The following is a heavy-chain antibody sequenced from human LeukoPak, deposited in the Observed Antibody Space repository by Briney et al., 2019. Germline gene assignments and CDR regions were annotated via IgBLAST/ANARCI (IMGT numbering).Heavy chain of an antibody. J-gene: IGHJ5*02. CDR3: AREIVVVVAATPTPFNGFDP. V-gene: IGHV1-69*05. Sequence: ASVKVSCKASGGTFSSYAISWVRQAPGQGLEWMGRIIPIFGTANYAQKFQGRVTITTDESTSTAYMELSSLRSKDTAVYYCAREIVVVVAATPTPFNGFDPWGQGTLVTVSS. CDR2: IIPIFGTA. D-gene: IGHD2-15*01. CDR1: GGTFSSYA.